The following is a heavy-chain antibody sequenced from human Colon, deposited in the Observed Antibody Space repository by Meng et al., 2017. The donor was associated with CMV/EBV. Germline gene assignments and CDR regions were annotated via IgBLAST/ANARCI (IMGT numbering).Heavy chain of an antibody. J-gene: IGHJ4*02. Sequence: SGDSVSSHSAAWNWIRQSPSRGLEWLGRTYYRSKWYNDYAVSVKSRITINPDTSKNQFSLQLNSVTPEDTAVYYCARSRGTTVSPVDYWGQGTLVTVSS. CDR3: ARSRGTTVSPVDY. V-gene: IGHV6-1*01. CDR1: GDSVSSHSAA. D-gene: IGHD4-17*01. CDR2: TYYRSKWYN.